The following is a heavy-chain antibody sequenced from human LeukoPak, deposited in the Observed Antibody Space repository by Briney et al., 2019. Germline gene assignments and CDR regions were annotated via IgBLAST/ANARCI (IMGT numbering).Heavy chain of an antibody. CDR2: VSYDGSNK. CDR3: ARDTSFAVGATLDF. CDR1: GFTFSSYA. Sequence: QPGRSLRLSCAASGFTFSSYAMHWVRQAPGKGLEWVAVVSYDGSNKYYANSVKGRFTISRDKSKNTLHLQMNSLRAVDTAIYYCARDTSFAVGATLDFWGQGTLVTVSS. J-gene: IGHJ4*02. V-gene: IGHV3-30*04. D-gene: IGHD1-26*01.